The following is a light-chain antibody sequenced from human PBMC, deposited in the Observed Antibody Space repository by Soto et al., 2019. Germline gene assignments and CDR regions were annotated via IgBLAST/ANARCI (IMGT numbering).Light chain of an antibody. CDR3: QQYGGLPRT. CDR2: GAS. Sequence: EIVLTQYPATLSLSPGERATLSCRASQSVTSNYLAWFQQKPGQAPRLLIYGASNRATGIPDRFSGSGSGTDFTLTISRLEPEDFAVYYCQQYGGLPRTFGQGTKVEIK. V-gene: IGKV3-20*01. CDR1: QSVTSNY. J-gene: IGKJ1*01.